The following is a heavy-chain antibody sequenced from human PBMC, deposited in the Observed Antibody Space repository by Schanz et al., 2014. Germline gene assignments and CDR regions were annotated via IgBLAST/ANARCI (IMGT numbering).Heavy chain of an antibody. CDR3: GRAGTGMAGWYFEL. J-gene: IGHJ2*01. CDR2: ISSSSSTR. V-gene: IGHV3-48*01. D-gene: IGHD5-18*01. Sequence: VQLVESGGGVVQPGRSLRLSCAASGFTFSSYGMHWVRQAPGKGLEWVSYISSSSSTRYYADSVKGRFTISRDNSKNTLFLQMSSLRVDDMAVYYCGRAGTGMAGWYFELWGRGTLVTVSS. CDR1: GFTFSSYG.